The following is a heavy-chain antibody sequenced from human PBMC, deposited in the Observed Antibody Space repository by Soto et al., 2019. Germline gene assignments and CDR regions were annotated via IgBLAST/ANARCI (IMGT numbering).Heavy chain of an antibody. Sequence: ESGGGLIQPGGSLRLSCAASGFTVSSNYMSWVRQAPGKGLEWVSVIYSGGSTYYADSVKGRFTISRDNSKNTLYLQMNSLRAEDTAVYYCARGPRYNWNYVGFDPWGQGTLVTVSS. V-gene: IGHV3-53*01. J-gene: IGHJ5*02. D-gene: IGHD1-7*01. CDR3: ARGPRYNWNYVGFDP. CDR2: IYSGGST. CDR1: GFTVSSNY.